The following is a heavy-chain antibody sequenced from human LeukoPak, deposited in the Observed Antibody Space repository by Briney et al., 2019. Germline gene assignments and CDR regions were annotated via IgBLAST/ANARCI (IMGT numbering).Heavy chain of an antibody. D-gene: IGHD6-13*01. CDR1: GFTFSSYE. V-gene: IGHV3-48*03. CDR2: ISSSCSTI. J-gene: IGHJ3*02. Sequence: GGSLRLSCAASGFTFSSYEMNWVRQAPGKGLEWVSYISSSCSTIYYADSVKGRFTISRDNAKNSLYLQMNSLRAEDTAVYYCARIRPGSTDAFDIWGQGTMVTVSS. CDR3: ARIRPGSTDAFDI.